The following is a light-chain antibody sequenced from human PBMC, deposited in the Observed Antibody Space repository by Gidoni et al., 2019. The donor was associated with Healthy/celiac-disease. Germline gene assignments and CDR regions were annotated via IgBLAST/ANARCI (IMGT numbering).Light chain of an antibody. Sequence: SYELTQPPSVSVSPGQTARITCSGEALPKKYAYWYQQKSGQAPVLVIYEDSKRPSGIPEKFSGSSSGTMATLTISGPQVEDEADYYCYSTDSSGNHRVFGGGTKLTVL. CDR1: ALPKKY. J-gene: IGLJ2*01. CDR2: EDS. CDR3: YSTDSSGNHRV. V-gene: IGLV3-10*01.